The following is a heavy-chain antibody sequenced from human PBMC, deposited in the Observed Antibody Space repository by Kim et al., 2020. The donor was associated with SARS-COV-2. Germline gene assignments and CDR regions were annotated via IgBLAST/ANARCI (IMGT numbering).Heavy chain of an antibody. J-gene: IGHJ4*02. V-gene: IGHV3-53*01. CDR3: ARGGGRWLQFGYYFDY. D-gene: IGHD5-12*01. Sequence: GGSLRLSCAASGFTVSSNYMSWVRQAPGKGLEWVSVIYSGGSTYYADSVKGRFTISRDNSKNTLYLQMNSLRAEDTAVYYCARGGGRWLQFGYYFDYWGQGTLVTVSS. CDR2: IYSGGST. CDR1: GFTVSSNY.